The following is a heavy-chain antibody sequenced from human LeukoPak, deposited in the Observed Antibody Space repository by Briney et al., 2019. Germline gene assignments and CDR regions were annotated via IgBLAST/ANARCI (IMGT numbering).Heavy chain of an antibody. CDR3: ARGGNKWELDNWFDP. CDR1: GGSISSSNC. D-gene: IGHD1-26*01. J-gene: IGHJ5*02. Sequence: SGTLSLTCAVSGGSISSSNCWSWVRQPPGKGLEWIGEIFHSGSTNYNPSLKSRVTISVDKSKNQFSLKLNSVTAADTAVYYCARGGNKWELDNWFDPWGQGTLVTVSS. CDR2: IFHSGST. V-gene: IGHV4-4*02.